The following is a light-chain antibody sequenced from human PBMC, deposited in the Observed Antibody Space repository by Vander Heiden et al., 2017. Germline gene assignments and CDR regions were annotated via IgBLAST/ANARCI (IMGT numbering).Light chain of an antibody. J-gene: IGLJ3*02. CDR2: GNN. Sequence: QSVLTQPPSVSGAPGQRVTLSCTGGSSNIGAGYDVHGYQQLPGTAPKLIIYGNNNRPSGVPDRFSGSKSGTSASLAITGLQAEDEADYFCQSFDTSLGGSVFGGGTKVTVL. V-gene: IGLV1-40*01. CDR3: QSFDTSLGGSV. CDR1: SSNIGAGYD.